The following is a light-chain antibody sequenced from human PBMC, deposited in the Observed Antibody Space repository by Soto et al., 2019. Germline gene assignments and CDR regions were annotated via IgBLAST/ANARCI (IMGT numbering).Light chain of an antibody. CDR2: EVT. Sequence: QSALTQPPSASGSPGQSVTISCTGTSSDVGGYNYVSWYQQHPGKAPKLMIYEVTKRPSGVHDRFSGSKSGNTASLTVSGLQAEDEADYYCSSYAGSNSVVFGGGTQLTVL. CDR3: SSYAGSNSVV. V-gene: IGLV2-8*01. CDR1: SSDVGGYNY. J-gene: IGLJ2*01.